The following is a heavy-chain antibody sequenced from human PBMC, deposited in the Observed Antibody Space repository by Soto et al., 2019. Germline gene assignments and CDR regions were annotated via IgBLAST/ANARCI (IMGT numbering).Heavy chain of an antibody. CDR2: TTNRAKSYTA. Sequence: PGGSLRLSCAGSGFTFSDHYIDWVRQAPGKGLEWVGRTTNRAKSYTAEYAASVKGRFTISRDDSHRYLQMDSLKTEDTAVYYCAREGDSSGPDFDYWGQGTLVTVSS. V-gene: IGHV3-72*01. CDR3: AREGDSSGPDFDY. D-gene: IGHD3-22*01. J-gene: IGHJ4*02. CDR1: GFTFSDHY.